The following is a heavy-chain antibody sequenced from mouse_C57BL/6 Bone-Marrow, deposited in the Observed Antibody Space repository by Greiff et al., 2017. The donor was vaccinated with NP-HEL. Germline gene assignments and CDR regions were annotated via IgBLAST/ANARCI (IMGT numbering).Heavy chain of an antibody. CDR2: IYPSDSET. J-gene: IGHJ1*03. CDR1: GYTFTSYW. V-gene: IGHV1-61*01. CDR3: ARWDYYESSYWYFDG. D-gene: IGHD1-1*01. Sequence: QVQLQQPGAELVRPGSSVKLSCKASGYTFTSYWMDWVKQRPGQGLEWIGNIYPSDSETHYNQKFKDKATLTVDQSSSTAHMQLSRRTSEDSEVYYCARWDYYESSYWYFDGWGTGTTVTVSS.